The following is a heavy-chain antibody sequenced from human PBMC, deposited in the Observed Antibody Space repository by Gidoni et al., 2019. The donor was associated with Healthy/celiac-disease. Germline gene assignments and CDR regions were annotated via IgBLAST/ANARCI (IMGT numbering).Heavy chain of an antibody. V-gene: IGHV3-23*01. D-gene: IGHD2-15*01. J-gene: IGHJ4*02. CDR3: AKGYCSGGSCYCDY. Sequence: EVQLLESGGGLVQPGGSLRLSCAASGFSFSSYAMSWVRQAPGKGLEGVSAISGSGGSTDYADSVKGRFTISRENSKNTLYLKMNSLRAEDTAVYYCAKGYCSGGSCYCDYWGQGTLVTVSS. CDR1: GFSFSSYA. CDR2: ISGSGGST.